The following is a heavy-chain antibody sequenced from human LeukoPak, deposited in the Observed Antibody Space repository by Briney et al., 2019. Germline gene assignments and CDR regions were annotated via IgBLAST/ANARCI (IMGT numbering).Heavy chain of an antibody. V-gene: IGHV1-8*01. Sequence: ASVKVSCKASGYTFTSYDINWVRQATGQGLEWMGWMNPNSGNTGYAQKFQGRVTMTRNTSISTAYMELSSLRSEDTAVYYCARATHTYDFWSGYKYYCYYYGMDVWGQGTTVTVSS. CDR1: GYTFTSYD. D-gene: IGHD3-3*01. CDR3: ARATHTYDFWSGYKYYCYYYGMDV. CDR2: MNPNSGNT. J-gene: IGHJ6*02.